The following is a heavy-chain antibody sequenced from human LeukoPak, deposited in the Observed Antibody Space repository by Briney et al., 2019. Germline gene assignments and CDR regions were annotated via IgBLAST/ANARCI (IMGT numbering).Heavy chain of an antibody. V-gene: IGHV1-2*02. CDR2: INPNSGGT. Sequence: ASVKVSCKASGYTFIGYYMHWVRQAPGQGLEWMGWINPNSGGTNYAQKFQGRVTMTRDTSISTAYMELSRLRSDDTAVYYCARGGDTMGSGWYDYWGQGTLVTVSS. J-gene: IGHJ4*02. D-gene: IGHD6-19*01. CDR1: GYTFIGYY. CDR3: ARGGDTMGSGWYDY.